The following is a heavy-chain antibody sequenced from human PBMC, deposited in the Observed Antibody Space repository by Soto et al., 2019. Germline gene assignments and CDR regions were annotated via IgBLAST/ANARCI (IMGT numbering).Heavy chain of an antibody. Sequence: LRVSCAVAGFTISSYAMSWVRQATGKGLEWVSAISGSGGSTYYADSVKGRFTISRDNSKNTLYLQMNSLRAEDTAVYYCAKDGLVGATLYFDYWGQRTLVSVSS. CDR3: AKDGLVGATLYFDY. CDR1: GFTISSYA. V-gene: IGHV3-23*01. J-gene: IGHJ4*02. D-gene: IGHD1-26*01. CDR2: ISGSGGST.